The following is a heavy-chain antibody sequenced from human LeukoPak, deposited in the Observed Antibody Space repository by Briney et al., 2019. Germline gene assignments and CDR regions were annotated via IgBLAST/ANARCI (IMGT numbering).Heavy chain of an antibody. V-gene: IGHV3-48*02. D-gene: IGHD3-22*01. J-gene: IGHJ3*02. CDR3: ARDPPITMIVVGGVSAFDI. CDR2: ISSSSSTI. Sequence: GGSLRLSCAASGFTFSSYSMNWVRQAPGKGLEWVSYISSSSSTIYYADSVKGRFTISRDNAKNSLYLQMNSLRDEDTAVYYCARDPPITMIVVGGVSAFDIWGQGTMVAVSS. CDR1: GFTFSSYS.